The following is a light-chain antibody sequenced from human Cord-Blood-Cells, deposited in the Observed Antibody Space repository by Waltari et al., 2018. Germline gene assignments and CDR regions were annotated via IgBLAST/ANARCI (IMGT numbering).Light chain of an antibody. Sequence: QSALTQPASVSGSPGQSITISCTGTSSDVGGYNYVSWYQQHPGKAPKLMIYDVSNRPSGVSKRFSGSKSGNMASLTISGLQAEDEADYYCSSYTSSSTLAVFGGGTQLTVL. CDR2: DVS. J-gene: IGLJ7*01. CDR1: SSDVGGYNY. CDR3: SSYTSSSTLAV. V-gene: IGLV2-14*01.